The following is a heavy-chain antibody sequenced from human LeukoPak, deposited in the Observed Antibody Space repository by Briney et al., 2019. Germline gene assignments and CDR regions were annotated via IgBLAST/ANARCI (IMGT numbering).Heavy chain of an antibody. D-gene: IGHD5-12*01. CDR2: ITDAVGST. J-gene: IGHJ4*02. V-gene: IGHV3-23*01. Sequence: GGSLRLSCAAAGFTFSSSSISWVRQAPGKGLEWVSAITDAVGSTHYADSVKGRFTISSDNSKNTVYLQMNSLRPEDMAVYYCAKEIFSGLLYIDYWGQGTLVTVSS. CDR3: AKEIFSGLLYIDY. CDR1: GFTFSSSS.